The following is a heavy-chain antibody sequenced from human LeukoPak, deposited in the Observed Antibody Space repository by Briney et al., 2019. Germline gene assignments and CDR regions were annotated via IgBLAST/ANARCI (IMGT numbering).Heavy chain of an antibody. CDR3: ARHRNFFDY. Sequence: KPSETLSLTCTASGDSISSSYWSWIRQPPGKGLEWIGYIYYSGNTNYNPSLKSRVTISVDTSRNRFSLKLSSVTAADTAVYYCARHRNFFDYWGQGILVTVSS. J-gene: IGHJ4*02. D-gene: IGHD2/OR15-2a*01. CDR1: GDSISSSY. CDR2: IYYSGNT. V-gene: IGHV4-59*01.